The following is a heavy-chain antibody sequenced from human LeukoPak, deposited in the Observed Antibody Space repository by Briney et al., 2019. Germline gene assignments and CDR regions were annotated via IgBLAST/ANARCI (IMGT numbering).Heavy chain of an antibody. V-gene: IGHV1-8*01. CDR3: ASPHGASYYYFDY. CDR2: MNPNSGNT. D-gene: IGHD4/OR15-4a*01. Sequence: ASVKVSCKASGYTFTSYDINWVRQATGQGLEWMGWMNPNSGNTGYAQKFQGRVTMTRNTSISTAYMELSSLRSEDTAVYYCASPHGASYYYFDYWGQGTLVTVSS. CDR1: GYTFTSYD. J-gene: IGHJ4*02.